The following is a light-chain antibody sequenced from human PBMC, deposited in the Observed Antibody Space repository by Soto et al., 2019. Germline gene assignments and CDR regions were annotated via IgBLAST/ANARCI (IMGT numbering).Light chain of an antibody. CDR2: GAS. Sequence: IVMKQSPATLSVSQLEVDTLSCMASQSVTSNYLAWYQQKPGQAPRLLVYGASSRATGISDRFSGGGSGTDFTLTISRLETEDFAVYYCQQYGSSPRFGQGTRLEIK. CDR3: QQYGSSPR. J-gene: IGKJ5*01. CDR1: QSVTSNY. V-gene: IGKV3-20*01.